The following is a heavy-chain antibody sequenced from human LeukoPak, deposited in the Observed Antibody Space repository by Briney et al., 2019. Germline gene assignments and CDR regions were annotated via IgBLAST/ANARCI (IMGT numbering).Heavy chain of an antibody. D-gene: IGHD4-23*01. CDR2: FDPEDGEA. CDR3: ARDNSVEDTAWWFDP. J-gene: IGHJ5*02. Sequence: ASVKVSCKVSGYTLTELSMHWVRQAPGKGLEWMGGFDPEDGEAIYAQKFQGRVTMTRDMSTSTDYMELSSLRSEDTAVYYCARDNSVEDTAWWFDPWGQGTLVTVSS. CDR1: GYTLTELS. V-gene: IGHV1-24*01.